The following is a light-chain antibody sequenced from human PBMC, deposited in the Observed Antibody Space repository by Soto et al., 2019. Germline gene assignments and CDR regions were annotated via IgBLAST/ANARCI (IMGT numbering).Light chain of an antibody. V-gene: IGKV3-15*01. CDR3: QQYNNWPSLFT. CDR1: QSVSSN. Sequence: EIVMTQSPATLSVSPGERATLSCRASQSVSSNLAWHQQKPGQAPRLLIYGASTRATGIPARFSGSGSGTEFTLTISSLQSEYFAVYYCQQYNNWPSLFTFGPGTRVDIK. CDR2: GAS. J-gene: IGKJ3*01.